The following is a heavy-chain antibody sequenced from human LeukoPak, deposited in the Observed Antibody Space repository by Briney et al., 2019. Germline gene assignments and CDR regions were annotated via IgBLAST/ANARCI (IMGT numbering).Heavy chain of an antibody. CDR2: IYSGGST. CDR1: GFTVSSNY. J-gene: IGHJ6*02. D-gene: IGHD5-18*01. CDR3: ARVAYSDEGMDV. V-gene: IGHV3-66*01. Sequence: GGSLRLSCAASGFTVSSNYMNWVRQAPGKGLEWVSVIYSGGSTYYADSVKGRFTISRDNSKNTLYLQMNSLRAEDTAVYYCARVAYSDEGMDVWGQGTTVTVSS.